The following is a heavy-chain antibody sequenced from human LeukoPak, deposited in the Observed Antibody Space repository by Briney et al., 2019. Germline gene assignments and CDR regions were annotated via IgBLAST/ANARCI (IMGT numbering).Heavy chain of an antibody. CDR3: ACASGYYYYGMDV. V-gene: IGHV4-31*03. CDR1: GGSISSGGYY. Sequence: SETLSLTCTVSGGSISSGGYYWRWIRQHPGKGLEWIGYIYYSGSTYYNPSLKSRVTISVDTSKNQFSLKLSSVTAADTAVYYCACASGYYYYGMDVWGQGTAVTVSS. D-gene: IGHD3-3*01. J-gene: IGHJ6*02. CDR2: IYYSGST.